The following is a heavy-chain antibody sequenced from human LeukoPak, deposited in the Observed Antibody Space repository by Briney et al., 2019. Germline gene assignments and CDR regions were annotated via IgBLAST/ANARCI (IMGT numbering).Heavy chain of an antibody. CDR2: IRYDGSNK. J-gene: IGHJ4*02. CDR1: GFTFSSYG. V-gene: IGHV3-30*02. Sequence: GGSLRLSCAASGFTFSSYGMHWVRQAPGKGLEWVAFIRYDGSNKYYADSVKGRFSISRDNSKNTLYLQMNSLRAEDTAVYYCAKDRVVPAANYFDYWGQGTLVTVSS. CDR3: AKDRVVPAANYFDY. D-gene: IGHD2-2*01.